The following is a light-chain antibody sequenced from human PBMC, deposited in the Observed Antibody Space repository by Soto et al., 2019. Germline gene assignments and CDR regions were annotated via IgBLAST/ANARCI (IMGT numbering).Light chain of an antibody. CDR3: QQYGSSPIT. V-gene: IGKV3-20*01. Sequence: EIVLTQSPCTLSLSPGQRATLSCRASQSVSSSNLAWYQQKPGQAPRLLIYGASSRATDIPDRFSGSGSGTDFTLTISRLEPEDFGVYYCQQYGSSPITFGQGTRLEIK. J-gene: IGKJ5*01. CDR2: GAS. CDR1: QSVSSSN.